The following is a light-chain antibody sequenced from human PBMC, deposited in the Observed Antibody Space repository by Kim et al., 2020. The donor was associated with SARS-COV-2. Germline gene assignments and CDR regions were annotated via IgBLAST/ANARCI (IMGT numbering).Light chain of an antibody. Sequence: SVSPGERATLSCRAGPSVLTNLAWYQQKPGQAPRLLIYGASTRATGIPASFSGSGSGTEFTLTISSLQSEDFVIYYCQQYYNWPRTFGQGTKVDIK. J-gene: IGKJ1*01. CDR1: PSVLTN. CDR3: QQYYNWPRT. CDR2: GAS. V-gene: IGKV3-15*01.